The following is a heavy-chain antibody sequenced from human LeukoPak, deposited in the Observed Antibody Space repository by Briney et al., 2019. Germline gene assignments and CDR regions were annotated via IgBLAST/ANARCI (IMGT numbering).Heavy chain of an antibody. CDR1: GFTFEDYA. CDR2: ISWNSGSI. J-gene: IGHJ4*02. V-gene: IGHV3-9*01. CDR3: AKDMRLRTTVTTIGFDY. D-gene: IGHD4-17*01. Sequence: PGGSLRLSCAASGFTFEDYAMHWVRQAPGKGLEWVSGISWNSGSIGYADSVKGRFTISRDNAKNSLYLQMNSLRAEDTALYYCAKDMRLRTTVTTIGFDYWGQGTLVTVSS.